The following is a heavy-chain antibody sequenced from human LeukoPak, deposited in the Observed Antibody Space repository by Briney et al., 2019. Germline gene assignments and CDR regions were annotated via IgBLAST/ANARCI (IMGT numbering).Heavy chain of an antibody. CDR1: GFDFRTYE. D-gene: IGHD1-26*01. Sequence: GSLRLSCAASGFDFRTYEMNWVRQAPGKGLEWVSYISPSGSEVKYADSVKGRFSISRDNAMNSLYLQMNSLRAEDAAVYYCTRDEVGATTEFDSWGQGILVTVSS. CDR2: ISPSGSEV. CDR3: TRDEVGATTEFDS. J-gene: IGHJ4*02. V-gene: IGHV3-48*03.